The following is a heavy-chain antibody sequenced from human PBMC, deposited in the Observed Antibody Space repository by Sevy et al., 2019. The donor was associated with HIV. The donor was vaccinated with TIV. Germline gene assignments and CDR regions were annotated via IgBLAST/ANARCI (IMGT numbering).Heavy chain of an antibody. CDR3: TAGYTTGRYPGEFDY. D-gene: IGHD6-19*01. V-gene: IGHV3-33*08. CDR2: IWYDGSNK. CDR1: GFTFSSYG. Sequence: GGSLRLSCAASGFTFSSYGMHWVRQAPGKGLELVAVIWYDGSNKYYADSVKGRFTISRDNSKNTLYLQMNSLRAEDTAVYYCTAGYTTGRYPGEFDYWGQGTLVTVSS. J-gene: IGHJ4*02.